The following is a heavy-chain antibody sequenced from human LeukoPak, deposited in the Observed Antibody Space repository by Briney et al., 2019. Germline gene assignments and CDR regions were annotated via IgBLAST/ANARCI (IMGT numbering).Heavy chain of an antibody. J-gene: IGHJ6*04. CDR1: GGSISSSGYY. V-gene: IGHV4-39*07. D-gene: IGHD2-8*01. CDR2: IYYSGST. CDR3: ARGGVLYYAGV. Sequence: PSETLSLTCTVSGGSISSSGYYWGWIRQPPGKGLEWIGSIYYSGSTYYNPSLKSRVTISLDTSKNQFSLKLNSVTAADTAVYYCARGGVLYYAGVWGKGTTVNVSS.